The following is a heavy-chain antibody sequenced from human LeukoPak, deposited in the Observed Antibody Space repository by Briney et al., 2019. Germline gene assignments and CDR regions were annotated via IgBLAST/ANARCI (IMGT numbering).Heavy chain of an antibody. D-gene: IGHD3-3*02. Sequence: GGSLRLSCAASGFTLSNYAMSWVRQAPGKGLEWVSSVHYNGDSTYYADSVKGRFTISRDNSKNTLYLQMNSLRPEDTALYFCARQDISLDDWGQGTLVTVSS. CDR3: ARQDISLDD. CDR2: VHYNGDST. CDR1: GFTLSNYA. J-gene: IGHJ4*02. V-gene: IGHV3-23*01.